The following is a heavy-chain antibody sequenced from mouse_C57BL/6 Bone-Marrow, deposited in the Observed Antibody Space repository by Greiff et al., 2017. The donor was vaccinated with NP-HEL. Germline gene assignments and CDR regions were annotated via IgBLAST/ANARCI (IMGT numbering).Heavy chain of an antibody. CDR1: GYTFTSYT. CDR3: ARFGYPWYFDV. CDR2: INPSSGYT. J-gene: IGHJ1*03. Sequence: QVQLQQSGAELARPGASVKMSCKASGYTFTSYTMHWVKQRPGQGLEWIGYINPSSGYTKYNQKFKDKATLTADKSSSTAYMQLSSLTSEDSAVYYCARFGYPWYFDVWGTGTTVTVSS. V-gene: IGHV1-4*01. D-gene: IGHD2-2*01.